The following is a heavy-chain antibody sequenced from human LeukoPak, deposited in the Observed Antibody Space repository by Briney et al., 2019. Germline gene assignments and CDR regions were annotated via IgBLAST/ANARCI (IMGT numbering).Heavy chain of an antibody. J-gene: IGHJ6*02. V-gene: IGHV4-34*01. D-gene: IGHD2-2*01. CDR1: GGSFSGYY. CDR3: ARVRSRYCSSTSCTQAHMDV. Sequence: SETLSLTCAVYGGSFSGYYWSWIRQPPGKGLEWIGEINHSGSTNYNPSLKSRVTISVDTSKNQFSLKLNSVTAADTAVYYCARVRSRYCSSTSCTQAHMDVWGQGTTVTVSS. CDR2: INHSGST.